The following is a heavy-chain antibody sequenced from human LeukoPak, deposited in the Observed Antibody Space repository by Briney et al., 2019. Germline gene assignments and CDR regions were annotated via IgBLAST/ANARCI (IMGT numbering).Heavy chain of an antibody. CDR1: GFTFSSYA. D-gene: IGHD6-19*01. V-gene: IGHV3-30*01. CDR3: EREVAVAGLLSYYYYYMDV. CDR2: ISYDGSNK. Sequence: GRSLRLSCAASGFTFSSYALHWVRQAAGKGLEWVAVISYDGSNKYYADSVKGRFTISRDNSKNTLYPQMNSLRAEDTAVYYCEREVAVAGLLSYYYYYMDVWGKGTTVTVSS. J-gene: IGHJ6*03.